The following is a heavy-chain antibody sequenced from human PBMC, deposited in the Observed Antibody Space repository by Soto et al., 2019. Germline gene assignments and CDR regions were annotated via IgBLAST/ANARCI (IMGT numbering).Heavy chain of an antibody. D-gene: IGHD1-20*01. CDR1: GDSISRGGYY. CDR3: ARYKSNYYYGMDV. J-gene: IGHJ6*02. V-gene: IGHV4-61*08. Sequence: SETLSLTCTVSGDSISRGGYYWNWIRQHPRKGLEWIGYIYHSGSTNYNPSLKSRVTISVDTSKNQFSLKLSSVTAADTAVYYCARYKSNYYYGMDVWGQGTTVTVSS. CDR2: IYHSGST.